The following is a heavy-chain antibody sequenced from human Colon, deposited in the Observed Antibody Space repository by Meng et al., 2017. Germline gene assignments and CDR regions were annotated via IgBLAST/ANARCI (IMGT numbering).Heavy chain of an antibody. V-gene: IGHV2-5*02. Sequence: QIPLKETGPALVKPTQTVQLTCTFSGFSLTTSGVSVAWIRQPPGEALEWLALIYWDDDKRHSPSLKNRLAITKDTSKNQVVLTMTNMDPMDTGTYYWTHSPQGYFDYWGPGTLVTVSS. CDR3: THSPQGYFDY. J-gene: IGHJ4*02. CDR2: IYWDDDK. CDR1: GFSLTTSGVS.